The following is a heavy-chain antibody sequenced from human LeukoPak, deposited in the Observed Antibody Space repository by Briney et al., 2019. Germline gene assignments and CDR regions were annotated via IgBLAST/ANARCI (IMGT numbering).Heavy chain of an antibody. V-gene: IGHV3-11*03. CDR2: ISSRSDYT. CDR1: GFTFRDYY. D-gene: IGHD1-14*01. J-gene: IGHJ4*02. CDR3: ARCQYNSNPDF. Sequence: GGSLRLSCAASGFTFRDYYMSWIRQAPGKGLEWVSYISSRSDYTNYADSVKGRFTISRDNAKNSLYLQMNSLRAEDTAVYYCARCQYNSNPDFWGQGTLVTV.